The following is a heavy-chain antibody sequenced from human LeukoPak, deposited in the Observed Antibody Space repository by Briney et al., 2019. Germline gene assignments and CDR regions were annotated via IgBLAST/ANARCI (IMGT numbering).Heavy chain of an antibody. Sequence: SETLSLTCTVSGGSISSSSYYWGWIRQPPGKGLEWIGSIYYSGSTYYNPSLKSRVTISVDTSKNQFSLKLSSVTAADTAVYYCARHFPKATMVTSSDYWGQGTLVTVSS. J-gene: IGHJ4*02. CDR2: IYYSGST. V-gene: IGHV4-39*01. D-gene: IGHD5-18*01. CDR3: ARHFPKATMVTSSDY. CDR1: GGSISSSSYY.